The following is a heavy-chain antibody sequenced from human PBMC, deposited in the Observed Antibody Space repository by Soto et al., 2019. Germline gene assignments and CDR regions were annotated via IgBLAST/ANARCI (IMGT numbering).Heavy chain of an antibody. Sequence: GAAVKVSCKACGCTFNKYGFNWVRQAPGQGLEWMGRISAFNDYTNLAQKFQGRLTLTTDASTNTAYMELQVLRSDDTAMYYCARGRGVVIPAGTPDAFDVWGQGTMVTVSS. CDR3: ARGRGVVIPAGTPDAFDV. CDR2: ISAFNDYT. D-gene: IGHD6-13*01. J-gene: IGHJ3*01. CDR1: GCTFNKYG. V-gene: IGHV1-18*01.